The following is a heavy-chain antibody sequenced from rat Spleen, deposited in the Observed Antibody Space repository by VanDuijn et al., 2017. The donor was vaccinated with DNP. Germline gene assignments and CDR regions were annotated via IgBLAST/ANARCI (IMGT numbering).Heavy chain of an antibody. D-gene: IGHD1-4*01. J-gene: IGHJ2*01. Sequence: EVQLVESGGDLVQPGRSLKLSCVVSRFTFNNYWLTWFRQVPGMGLEWVASITGRGGNTYYPDSVKGRFTISRDNAKRTLYLEMNSLRSEDTATYYCARHVLPLRVWDYWGQGVMVTVSS. CDR2: ITGRGGNT. CDR3: ARHVLPLRVWDY. CDR1: RFTFNNYW. V-gene: IGHV5-31*01.